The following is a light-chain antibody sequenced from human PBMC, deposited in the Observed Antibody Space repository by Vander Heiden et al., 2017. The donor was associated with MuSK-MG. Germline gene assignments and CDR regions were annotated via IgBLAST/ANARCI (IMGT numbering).Light chain of an antibody. V-gene: IGKV3-11*01. CDR2: DAS. Sequence: DIVLTQSPATLSLSPGERATLSCRASQSVSSYLAWYQQKPGQAPRLLIYDASNRATGIPGRFSGSGAGTDFTLTISSLEPEDFAVYYCQQRSNWRTFGGGTKVEIK. CDR3: QQRSNWRT. J-gene: IGKJ4*01. CDR1: QSVSSY.